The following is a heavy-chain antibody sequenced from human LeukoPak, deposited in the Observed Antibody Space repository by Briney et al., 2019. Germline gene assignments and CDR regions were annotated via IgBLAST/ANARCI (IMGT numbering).Heavy chain of an antibody. CDR1: GYHFTSYW. J-gene: IGHJ5*02. CDR3: ATLRWFDP. CDR2: IYPGDSDT. V-gene: IGHV5-51*01. Sequence: GGSLQISCKGSGYHFTSYWIGWVRPVPGKGLEWMGIIYPGDSDTRYSPSFQGQVTISADKSISTAYLQWSSLKASDTAMYYCATLRWFDPWGQGTLVTVSS.